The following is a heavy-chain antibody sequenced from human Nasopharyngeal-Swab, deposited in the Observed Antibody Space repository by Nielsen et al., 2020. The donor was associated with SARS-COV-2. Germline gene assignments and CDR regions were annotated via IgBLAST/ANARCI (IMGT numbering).Heavy chain of an antibody. Sequence: GGSLRLSCAASGFTFDDYTMHWVRQAPGKGLEWVSLISWDGGSTYYADSVKGRFTISRDNSKNSLYLQMNSLRTEDTALYYCAKEGPYGYYMDVWGKGTTVTVSS. V-gene: IGHV3-43*01. CDR3: AKEGPYGYYMDV. CDR1: GFTFDDYT. D-gene: IGHD4-17*01. J-gene: IGHJ6*03. CDR2: ISWDGGST.